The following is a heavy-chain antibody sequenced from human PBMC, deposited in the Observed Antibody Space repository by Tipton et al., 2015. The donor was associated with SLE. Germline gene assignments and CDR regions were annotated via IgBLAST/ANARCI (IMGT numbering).Heavy chain of an antibody. J-gene: IGHJ4*02. D-gene: IGHD6-19*01. CDR2: INHIGST. V-gene: IGHV4-34*01. CDR1: GGSFSGYY. CDR3: ARGPTPPFGSGWYSFDY. Sequence: TLSLTCAVYGGSFSGYYWSWVRQPPGKGLEWIGEINHIGSTNYNPSLKSRVTVSVDTSKNQASLNLTSVTAADTAVYYCARGPTPPFGSGWYSFDYWGQGTLVTVSS.